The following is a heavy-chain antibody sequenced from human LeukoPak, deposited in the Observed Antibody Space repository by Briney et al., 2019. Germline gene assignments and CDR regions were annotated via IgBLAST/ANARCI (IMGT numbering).Heavy chain of an antibody. CDR2: IKQDGSEK. D-gene: IGHD5-18*01. J-gene: IGHJ6*02. CDR3: AREPDTAMVTLGYYYGMDV. CDR1: GFTFSSYW. V-gene: IGHV3-7*01. Sequence: GGSLRLSCAASGFTFSSYWMSWVRQAPGKGLEWVANIKQDGSEKYYVDSVEGRFTISRDNAKNSLYLQMNSLRAEDTAVYYCAREPDTAMVTLGYYYGMDVWGQGTTVTVSS.